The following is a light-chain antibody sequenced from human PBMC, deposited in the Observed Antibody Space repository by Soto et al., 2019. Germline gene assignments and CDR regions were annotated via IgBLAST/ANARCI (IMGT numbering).Light chain of an antibody. J-gene: IGKJ3*01. CDR3: QHRAYWPCS. CDR2: AAS. V-gene: IGKV3-11*01. CDR1: QSVSNS. Sequence: EIVLTQSPATLSLSPGESATLSCRASQSVSNSLAWYQQKPGQAPRLLIHAASNRATGIPARFSGSGSGTDFTLTISNLEPEDFAVYYCQHRAYWPCSFGPGTKVDLK.